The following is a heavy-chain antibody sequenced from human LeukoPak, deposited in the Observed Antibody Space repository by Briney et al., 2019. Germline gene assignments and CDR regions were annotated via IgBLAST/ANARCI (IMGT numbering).Heavy chain of an antibody. V-gene: IGHV3-48*03. J-gene: IGHJ4*02. CDR2: ISSGSTI. CDR3: ARESIAVAGAPFDY. D-gene: IGHD6-19*01. CDR1: GFTFSSYE. Sequence: QPGGSLRLSCAASGFTFSSYEMNWVRQAPGKGLEWVSYISSGSTIYDADSVKGRFTISRDSAKNSLYLQMNSLRAEDTAVYYCARESIAVAGAPFDYWGQGTLVTVSS.